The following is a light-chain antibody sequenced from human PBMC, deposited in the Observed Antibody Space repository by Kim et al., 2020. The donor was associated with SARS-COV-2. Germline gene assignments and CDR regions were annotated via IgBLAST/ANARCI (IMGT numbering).Light chain of an antibody. J-gene: IGLJ1*01. CDR3: QAWDSSTGV. V-gene: IGLV3-1*01. CDR1: KLGDKY. Sequence: VSPGQTASITCSGDKLGDKYACWYQQKPGQSPVLVIYQDSKRPSGIPERFSGSNSGNTATLTISGTQAMDEADYYCQAWDSSTGVFGTGTQLTVL. CDR2: QDS.